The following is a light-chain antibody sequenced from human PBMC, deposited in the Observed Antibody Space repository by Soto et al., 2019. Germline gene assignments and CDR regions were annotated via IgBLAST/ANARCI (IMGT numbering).Light chain of an antibody. V-gene: IGKV3-15*01. CDR1: PSIGND. CDR3: QQYSEWPPVYT. J-gene: IGKJ2*01. Sequence: EVVMTQSPATLSVSPGERATLSCRTNPSIGNDLAWYQQKPAQDPRLIIYGASTRATGIPARFSGSGSGTEFSLTITSLQSEDLAVYYCQQYSEWPPVYTFGHGSKLYI. CDR2: GAS.